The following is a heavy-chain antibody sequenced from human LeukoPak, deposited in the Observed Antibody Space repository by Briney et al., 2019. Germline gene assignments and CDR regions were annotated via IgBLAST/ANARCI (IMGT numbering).Heavy chain of an antibody. CDR1: GGSFSGYY. V-gene: IGHV4-34*01. D-gene: IGHD3-16*02. CDR3: ARVRDYIWGSYRYDY. CDR2: INHSGST. Sequence: SETLSLTCAVYGGSFSGYYWGWIRQAPGKGLEWIGEINHSGSTNYNPSLKSRVTISVDTSKNQFSLKLSSVTAADTAVYYCARVRDYIWGSYRYDYWGQGTLVTVSS. J-gene: IGHJ4*02.